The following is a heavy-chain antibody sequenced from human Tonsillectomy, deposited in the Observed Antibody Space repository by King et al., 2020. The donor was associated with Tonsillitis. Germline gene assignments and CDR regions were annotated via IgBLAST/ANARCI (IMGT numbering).Heavy chain of an antibody. Sequence: VQLVESGGGLVKPGGSLRLSCAASGFTFSSYSMNWFRQAPGKGLEWVSSLSSTVTYIYYADSVKGRFTISRDNAKSSLYLQMNSLRAEDTAVYYCAGEVVAASAFDIWGQGTMVTVSS. CDR3: AGEVVAASAFDI. CDR2: LSSTVTYI. V-gene: IGHV3-21*01. D-gene: IGHD2-15*01. J-gene: IGHJ3*02. CDR1: GFTFSSYS.